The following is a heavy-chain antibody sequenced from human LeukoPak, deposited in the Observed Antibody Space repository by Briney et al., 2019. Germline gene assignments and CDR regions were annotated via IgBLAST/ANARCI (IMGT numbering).Heavy chain of an antibody. CDR2: YPGDSDP. Sequence: YPGDSDPRSRPSFQGQVTISADKSISTAYLQWSSLKASDTAMYYCARQGRDIVGATTIDYWGQGTLVTVSS. J-gene: IGHJ4*02. CDR3: ARQGRDIVGATTIDY. V-gene: IGHV5-51*01. D-gene: IGHD1-26*01.